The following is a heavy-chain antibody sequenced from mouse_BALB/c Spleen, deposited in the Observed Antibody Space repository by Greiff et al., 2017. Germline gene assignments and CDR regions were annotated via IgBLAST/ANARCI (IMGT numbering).Heavy chain of an antibody. CDR3: NAPYDYDDY. CDR1: GFNIKDYY. D-gene: IGHD2-4*01. CDR2: IDPENGDT. V-gene: IGHV14-4*02. J-gene: IGHJ2*01. Sequence: VQLKQSGAELVRSGASVKLSCTASGFNIKDYYMHWVKQRPEQGLEWIGWIDPENGDTEYAPKFQGKATMTADTSSNTAYLQLSSLTSEDTAVYYCNAPYDYDDYWGQGTTLTVSS.